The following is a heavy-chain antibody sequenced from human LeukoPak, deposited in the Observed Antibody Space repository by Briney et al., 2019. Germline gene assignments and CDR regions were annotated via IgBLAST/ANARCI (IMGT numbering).Heavy chain of an antibody. V-gene: IGHV3-23*01. D-gene: IGHD6-13*01. CDR1: GFTSSNYA. CDR2: ISGNGGTT. J-gene: IGHJ4*02. Sequence: GGSLRLSCVDSGFTSSNYAMRWARQAPGGGLEWVAPISGNGGTTYYADSVKGRFTISRDNSKNTLYLQMNSLRAEDTAVFYCAKATAISAAGSHFVYWGQGTLVTVSS. CDR3: AKATAISAAGSHFVY.